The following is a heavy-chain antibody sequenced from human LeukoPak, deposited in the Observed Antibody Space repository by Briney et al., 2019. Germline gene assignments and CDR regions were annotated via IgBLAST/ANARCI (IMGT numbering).Heavy chain of an antibody. Sequence: GGSLRLSCAASGFTFSSYGMHWVRQAPGKGLEWVAVIWYDGSNKYYADSVKGRFTISRDNSKNTVYLQMNSLKAEDTALYYCAKAPPLNYYATSNSDYWGQGTLVTVSS. V-gene: IGHV3-33*03. CDR2: IWYDGSNK. CDR3: AKAPPLNYYATSNSDY. D-gene: IGHD3-10*01. CDR1: GFTFSSYG. J-gene: IGHJ4*02.